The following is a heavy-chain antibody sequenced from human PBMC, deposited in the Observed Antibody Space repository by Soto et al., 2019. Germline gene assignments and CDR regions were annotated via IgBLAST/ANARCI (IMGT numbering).Heavy chain of an antibody. Sequence: PLTLYRAASGFSLCSYSMNWFRQAPGKGLEWVSSISSSSSYIYYADSVKGRFTISRDNAKNSLYLQMNSLRAEDTAVYYCARDRPYDILTGYPYNDAFDIWGQVTMVTVSS. CDR2: ISSSSSYI. V-gene: IGHV3-21*01. CDR1: GFSLCSYS. CDR3: ARDRPYDILTGYPYNDAFDI. D-gene: IGHD3-9*01. J-gene: IGHJ3*02.